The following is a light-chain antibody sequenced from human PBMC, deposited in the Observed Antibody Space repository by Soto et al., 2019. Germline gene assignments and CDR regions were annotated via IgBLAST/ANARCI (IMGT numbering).Light chain of an antibody. Sequence: DIQMTQSPSSLSASVGDRVTITFLASQTISSHLNWYQQKPGIAPKLLIYSASSLQSGVPSRFSGSGSGTDFTLTISSLQPEDFATYYCQQSYSTPITFGQGTRLEIK. V-gene: IGKV1-39*01. J-gene: IGKJ5*01. CDR3: QQSYSTPIT. CDR1: QTISSH. CDR2: SAS.